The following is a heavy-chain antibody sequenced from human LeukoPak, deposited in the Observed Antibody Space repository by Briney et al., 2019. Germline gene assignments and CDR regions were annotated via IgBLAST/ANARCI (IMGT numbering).Heavy chain of an antibody. Sequence: SETLSLTCTVSGGSISSHYWSWIRQPPGKGLEWIGYIYYSGSTNYNPSLKSRVTISVDTSKNQFSLKLSSVTAADTAVYYCAKCILQDVPWFDPWGQGTLVTVSS. CDR1: GGSISSHY. V-gene: IGHV4-59*11. J-gene: IGHJ5*02. D-gene: IGHD4-11*01. CDR3: AKCILQDVPWFDP. CDR2: IYYSGST.